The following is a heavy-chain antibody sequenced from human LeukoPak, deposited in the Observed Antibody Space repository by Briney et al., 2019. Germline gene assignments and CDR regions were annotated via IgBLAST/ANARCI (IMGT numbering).Heavy chain of an antibody. CDR1: GFAFSSLS. CDR3: TRDAIVPGVFLDY. J-gene: IGHJ4*02. V-gene: IGHV3-23*01. Sequence: PGGSLRLSCVASGFAFSSLSMSWVRQAPGKGLEWVSDISASADNTHYADSVKGRFIIFRDNSKNTVFLQMNSLTVEDTALYYCTRDAIVPGVFLDYWGQGILVTVSS. CDR2: ISASADNT. D-gene: IGHD3-10*02.